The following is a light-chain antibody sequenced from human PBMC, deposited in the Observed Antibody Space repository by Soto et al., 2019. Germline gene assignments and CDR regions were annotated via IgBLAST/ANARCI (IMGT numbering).Light chain of an antibody. CDR2: DAS. Sequence: EIVMTQSPATLSVSPGERATLSCRASQSVRRTLAWYQQKPGQAPRLLIFDASTRATGIPARFSGSGSGTEFTLTISSLQSEDFAVYYCQQYNDWPLTFGGGTKVEVE. CDR3: QQYNDWPLT. CDR1: QSVRRT. J-gene: IGKJ4*01. V-gene: IGKV3-15*01.